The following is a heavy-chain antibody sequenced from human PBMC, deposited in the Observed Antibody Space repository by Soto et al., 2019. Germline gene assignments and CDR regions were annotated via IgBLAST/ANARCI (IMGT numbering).Heavy chain of an antibody. CDR2: IKQDGSEK. J-gene: IGHJ6*04. Sequence: PGGSLRLSCAASGFTFSSYWMSWVRHAPGKGLEWVANIKQDGSEKYYVDSVKGRFTISRDNAKNSLYLQMTSLRAEDTAVYYCARVPLSNYYYGMDVWGEGTTVTVSS. CDR3: ARVPLSNYYYGMDV. V-gene: IGHV3-7*03. CDR1: GFTFSSYW.